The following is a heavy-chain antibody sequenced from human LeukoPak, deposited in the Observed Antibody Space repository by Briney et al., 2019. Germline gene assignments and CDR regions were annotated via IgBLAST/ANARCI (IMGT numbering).Heavy chain of an antibody. CDR3: VRFALTSSLDH. V-gene: IGHV3-23*01. D-gene: IGHD6-13*01. CDR1: GFTFSSYA. Sequence: GGSLRLSCAASGFTFSSYAMSWVRQAPGKGLEWVSDINGSGGSTYYADSVKGRFTISRDNSKNTLYLQMNSLRAEDTAVYYCVRFALTSSLDHWGQGTLVTVSS. J-gene: IGHJ5*02. CDR2: INGSGGST.